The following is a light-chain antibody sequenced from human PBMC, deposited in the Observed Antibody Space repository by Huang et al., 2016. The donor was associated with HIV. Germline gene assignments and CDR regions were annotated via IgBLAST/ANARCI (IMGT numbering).Light chain of an antibody. J-gene: IGKJ1*01. CDR1: QNITKT. CDR2: TAS. V-gene: IGKV1-39*01. Sequence: DIQMTQSPPSLSASVGDRVTFTCRANQNITKTLNWSQQKPGKAPKLLIYTASTLESGVPSRFSGCGSGSRFTLNITNLQPEDFATYYCQQSFSVPRTFG. CDR3: QQSFSVPRT.